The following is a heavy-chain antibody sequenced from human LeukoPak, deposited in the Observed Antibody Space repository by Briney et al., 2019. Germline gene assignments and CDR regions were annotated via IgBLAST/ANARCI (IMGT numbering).Heavy chain of an antibody. CDR1: GFTFSSYA. Sequence: GGSLRLSCAASGFTFSSYAMSWVRQAPGKGLEWVSAISGSGGSTYYADSVKGGFTISRDNSKNTLYLQMNSLRAEDTAVYYCAKSGLRFLEWNYYGLDVWGQGTTVTVSS. CDR3: AKSGLRFLEWNYYGLDV. D-gene: IGHD3-3*01. CDR2: ISGSGGST. J-gene: IGHJ6*02. V-gene: IGHV3-23*01.